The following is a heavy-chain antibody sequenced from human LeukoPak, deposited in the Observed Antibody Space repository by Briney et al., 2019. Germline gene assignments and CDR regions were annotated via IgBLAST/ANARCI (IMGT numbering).Heavy chain of an antibody. CDR2: IYYTGST. J-gene: IGHJ4*02. CDR3: ARWCGKTLAGVY. CDR1: GGSITSSAYY. Sequence: SETLSLTCTVSGGSITSSAYYWGWIRQPPGKGLEWIGTIYYTGSTYYNPSLKSRFTISVDTSKYQFSLKLSSVTATDTAVYYCARWCGKTLAGVYWGEGTLVTVSS. D-gene: IGHD6-19*01. V-gene: IGHV4-39*01.